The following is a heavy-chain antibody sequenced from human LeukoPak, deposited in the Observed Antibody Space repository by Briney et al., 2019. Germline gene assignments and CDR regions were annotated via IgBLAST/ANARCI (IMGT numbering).Heavy chain of an antibody. CDR3: ARDPAGWGSDASDI. CDR2: IYYSGST. J-gene: IGHJ3*02. V-gene: IGHV4-30-4*01. Sequence: PSQTLSLTCTVSGGSISSGDYYWSWIRQPPGKGLEWIGYIYYSGSTYYNPSLKSRITISVDTSKNLFSLKLSSVTAADTAVYFCARDPAGWGSDASDIWGQGTMVSVSS. CDR1: GGSISSGDYY. D-gene: IGHD7-27*01.